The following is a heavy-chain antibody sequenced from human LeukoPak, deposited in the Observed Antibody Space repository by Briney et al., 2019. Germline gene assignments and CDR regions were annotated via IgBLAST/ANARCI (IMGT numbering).Heavy chain of an antibody. V-gene: IGHV4-59*01. CDR2: VFDSGGT. CDR3: ARGYSSSWNYFDY. Sequence: SETLSLTCTVSGGSISSYYWSWIPQPPGKGLEWIGYVFDSGGTNYNPSLKSRVTISVDTSKKQFSLKLSSVTAADTAVYYCARGYSSSWNYFDYWGQGTLVTVSS. CDR1: GGSISSYY. D-gene: IGHD6-13*01. J-gene: IGHJ4*02.